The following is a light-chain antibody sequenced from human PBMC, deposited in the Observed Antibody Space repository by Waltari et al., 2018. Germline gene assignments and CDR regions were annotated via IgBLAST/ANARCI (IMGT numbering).Light chain of an antibody. CDR3: QQYNSYPLT. Sequence: DIQMTQSPSTLSASVGARVTITCRANQRLISNKLAWYQQKPGKAPKLLIYKATNLESGVPSGFSGSGSGTEFTLTISSLQPDDFATYYCQQYNSYPLTFGGGTKVEIK. J-gene: IGKJ4*01. V-gene: IGKV1-5*03. CDR1: QRLISNK. CDR2: KAT.